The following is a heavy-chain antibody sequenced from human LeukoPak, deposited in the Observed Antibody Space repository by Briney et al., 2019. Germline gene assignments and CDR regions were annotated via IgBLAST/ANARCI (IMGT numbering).Heavy chain of an antibody. D-gene: IGHD1-26*01. CDR1: GGTFSSYA. CDR3: ASDDSGSFDY. Sequence: SVKVSCKASGGTFSSYATSWVRQAPGQGLEWMGRIIPILGIANYAQKFQGRVTITADKSTSTAYMELSSLRSEDTAVYYCASDDSGSFDYWGQGTLVAVSS. J-gene: IGHJ4*02. V-gene: IGHV1-69*04. CDR2: IIPILGIA.